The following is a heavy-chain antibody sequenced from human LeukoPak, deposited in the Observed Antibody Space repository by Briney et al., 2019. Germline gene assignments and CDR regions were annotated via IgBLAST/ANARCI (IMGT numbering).Heavy chain of an antibody. CDR2: ISAYNGNT. J-gene: IGHJ4*02. CDR1: GYTLTGYY. V-gene: IGHV1-18*04. Sequence: RVASVKVSCKASGYTLTGYYMHWVRQAPGQGLEWMGWISAYNGNTNYAQKLQGRVTMTTDTSTSTAYMELRSLRSDDTAVYYCASGISYYDSSGYPFDYWGQGTLVTVSS. CDR3: ASGISYYDSSGYPFDY. D-gene: IGHD3-22*01.